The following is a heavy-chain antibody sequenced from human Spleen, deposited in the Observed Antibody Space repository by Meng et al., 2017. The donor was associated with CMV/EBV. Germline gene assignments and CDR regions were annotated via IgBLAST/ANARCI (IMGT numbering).Heavy chain of an antibody. D-gene: IGHD4-11*01. J-gene: IGHJ4*02. CDR3: ARVSRSSNYVGDDY. CDR2: IIPIFGTT. V-gene: IGHV1-69*05. CDR1: GGIFSNYG. Sequence: KASGGIFSNYGINWVRQAPGQGLEWMGGIIPIFGTTNYAQKFQGRVTITTDASTSTAYMEMTSLRSEDTAVYYCARVSRSSNYVGDDYWGQGTLVTVSS.